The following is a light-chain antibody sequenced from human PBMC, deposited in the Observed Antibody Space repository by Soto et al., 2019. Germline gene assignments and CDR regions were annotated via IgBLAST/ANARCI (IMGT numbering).Light chain of an antibody. CDR3: QQYDSSPYT. V-gene: IGKV3-20*01. Sequence: EIVLTQSPGTLSLSPGERATLSCRASQSVSSSFLGWYQQKPGQAPRLLIYGASCRATGIPDSFSGSGSGTHFTLSISRLEPEDFSVYYCQQYDSSPYTFGQGTKLAIK. CDR1: QSVSSSF. CDR2: GAS. J-gene: IGKJ2*01.